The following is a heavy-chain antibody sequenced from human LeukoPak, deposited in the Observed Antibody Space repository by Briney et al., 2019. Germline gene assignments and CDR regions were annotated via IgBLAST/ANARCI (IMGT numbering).Heavy chain of an antibody. V-gene: IGHV3-30-3*01. CDR1: GFTFSSYA. Sequence: PGGSLGLSCAASGFTFSSYAMHWVRQAPGKGLEWVAVISYDGSNKYYADSVKGRFTISRDNSKNTLYLQMNSLRAEDTAVYYCARDHRRWYYDYWGQGTLVTVSS. CDR2: ISYDGSNK. J-gene: IGHJ4*02. CDR3: ARDHRRWYYDY. D-gene: IGHD4-23*01.